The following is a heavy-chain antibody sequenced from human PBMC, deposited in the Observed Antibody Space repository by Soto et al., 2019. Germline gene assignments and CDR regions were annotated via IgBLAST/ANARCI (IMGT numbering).Heavy chain of an antibody. CDR1: GYTFTPFH. J-gene: IGHJ4*02. Sequence: QVQLLQSGGELKNPGASVKVSCRASGYTFTPFHLHWVRQAPGQGLAWVGRINPNSGVADLREKFRGRVTLSRDTAITTGYVLLRDLTVDDTGIYFCGRVAGAALGKAEFWGQGSLVTVSS. V-gene: IGHV1-2*05. CDR2: INPNSGVA. CDR3: GRVAGAALGKAEF. D-gene: IGHD7-27*01.